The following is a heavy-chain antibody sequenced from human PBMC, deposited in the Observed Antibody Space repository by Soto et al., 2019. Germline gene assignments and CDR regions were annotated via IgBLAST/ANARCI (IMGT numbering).Heavy chain of an antibody. CDR3: AKDQGPNVRFDY. D-gene: IGHD2-8*01. CDR1: GFTFSSYA. J-gene: IGHJ4*02. Sequence: GSLRDSWAASGFTFSSYAMSWVRQAPGKGLEWVSAISGSGGSTYYADSVKGRFTISRDNSKNTLYLQMNSLRAEDTAVYYFAKDQGPNVRFDYSCQATLVTVSS. V-gene: IGHV3-23*01. CDR2: ISGSGGST.